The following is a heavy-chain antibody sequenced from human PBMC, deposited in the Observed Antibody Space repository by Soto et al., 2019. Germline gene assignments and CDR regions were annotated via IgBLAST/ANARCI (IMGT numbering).Heavy chain of an antibody. CDR2: VNPIVSMS. V-gene: IGHV1-69*02. Sequence: QVQLVQSGAEVKRPGSSVKVSCKASGDTFNFYSINWVRQAPGVGLEWMGRVNPIVSMSNYAQKFQGRVMMTADKSTSTAYMYLSSLRSEDTAIYYCASSYGSGYRAFDYWGQGALVTVSS. J-gene: IGHJ4*02. CDR3: ASSYGSGYRAFDY. D-gene: IGHD3-10*01. CDR1: GDTFNFYS.